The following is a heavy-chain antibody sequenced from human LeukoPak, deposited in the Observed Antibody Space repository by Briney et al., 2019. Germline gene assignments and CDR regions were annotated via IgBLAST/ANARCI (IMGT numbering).Heavy chain of an antibody. V-gene: IGHV3-7*03. CDR3: ARDRWFGEFDY. CDR2: IKQDGSEK. J-gene: IGHJ4*02. Sequence: GGSLRLSCAASGFTFSSYWMSWVRQAPGKGLEWVANIKQDGSEKYYVDSVKGRFTISRDNAKNSLYLQMNSLRAEGTAVYYCARDRWFGEFDYWGQGTLVTVSS. CDR1: GFTFSSYW. D-gene: IGHD3-10*01.